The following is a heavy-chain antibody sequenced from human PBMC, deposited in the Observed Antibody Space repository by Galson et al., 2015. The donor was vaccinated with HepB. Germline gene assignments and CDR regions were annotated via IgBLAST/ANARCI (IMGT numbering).Heavy chain of an antibody. D-gene: IGHD2-8*02. CDR1: GFSFNNFG. J-gene: IGHJ4*02. V-gene: IGHV3-33*01. Sequence: SLRLSCAASGFSFNNFGMHWVRQAPGKGLEWVAGIWYDGSNQNYPDSVKGRFTISRDNSKDTLYLEMNGLRDDDTALYYCARVRRGSGGYFFDNWGQGILVTVSS. CDR2: IWYDGSNQ. CDR3: ARVRRGSGGYFFDN.